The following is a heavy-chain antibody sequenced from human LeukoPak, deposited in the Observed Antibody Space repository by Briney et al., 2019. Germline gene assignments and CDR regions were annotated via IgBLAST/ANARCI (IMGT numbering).Heavy chain of an antibody. J-gene: IGHJ4*02. CDR1: GFTFSSYA. D-gene: IGHD6-19*01. Sequence: SGGSLRLSCAASGFTFSSYAMSWVRQAPGKGLEWVSAISGSGGSTYYADSVKGRFTISRDNSKNTLYLQMNGLRAEDTAVYYCAKHQWLVEEYYFDYWGQGTLVTVSS. V-gene: IGHV3-23*01. CDR3: AKHQWLVEEYYFDY. CDR2: ISGSGGST.